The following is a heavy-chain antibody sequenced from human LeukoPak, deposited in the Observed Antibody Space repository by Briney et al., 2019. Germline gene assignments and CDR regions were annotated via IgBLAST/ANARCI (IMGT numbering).Heavy chain of an antibody. CDR3: ARDPGRITIFGVGETDFDAFDI. D-gene: IGHD3-3*01. V-gene: IGHV3-21*01. CDR2: ISSSSSYI. Sequence: PGGSLRLSCAASGFTFSSYCMNWVRQAPGKGLEWVSSISSSSSYIYYADSVKGRFTISRDNAKNSLYLQMNSLRAEDTAVYYCARDPGRITIFGVGETDFDAFDIWGQGTMVAVSS. CDR1: GFTFSSYC. J-gene: IGHJ3*02.